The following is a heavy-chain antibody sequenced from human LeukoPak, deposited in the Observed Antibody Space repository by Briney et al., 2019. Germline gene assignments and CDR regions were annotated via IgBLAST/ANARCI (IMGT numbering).Heavy chain of an antibody. CDR1: GYTFTGYY. CDR3: ARVYSGYEEDSGRYLIDY. D-gene: IGHD5-12*01. J-gene: IGHJ4*02. Sequence: ASVKVSCKASGYTFTGYYMHWVRQAPGQGLEWMGWINPNSGGTNYAQKFQGRVTMTRDTSISTAYMELSRLRSDDTAVYYCARVYSGYEEDSGRYLIDYWGQGTLVTVSS. V-gene: IGHV1-2*02. CDR2: INPNSGGT.